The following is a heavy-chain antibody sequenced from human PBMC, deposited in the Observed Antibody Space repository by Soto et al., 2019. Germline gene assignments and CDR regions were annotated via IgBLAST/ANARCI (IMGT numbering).Heavy chain of an antibody. Sequence: EVQLLESGGGFVQPGGSLRLSCAASGFTFSTYAMSWVRQAPGKGLEWVSGISGSGDSTYYADPVKGRFTISRDNSKYTLYVQMNSLRADDTAVYYCAKVEAGDLLPQGYWGQGTLVTVSS. CDR2: ISGSGDST. CDR3: AKVEAGDLLPQGY. V-gene: IGHV3-23*01. J-gene: IGHJ4*02. D-gene: IGHD1-26*01. CDR1: GFTFSTYA.